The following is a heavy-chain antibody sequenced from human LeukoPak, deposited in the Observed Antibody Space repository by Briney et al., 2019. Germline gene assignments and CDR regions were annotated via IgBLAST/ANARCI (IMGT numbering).Heavy chain of an antibody. V-gene: IGHV3-74*01. CDR2: ISSDGSST. CDR1: GFTFSSYW. J-gene: IGHJ6*04. Sequence: PGGSLRLSCAASGFTFSSYWMHWVRQAPGKGLVWVSRISSDGSSTTYADSVKGQFTISRDNAKNSLYLQMNSLRAEDTAVYYCAELGITMIGGVWGKGTTVTISS. CDR3: AELGITMIGGV. D-gene: IGHD3-10*02.